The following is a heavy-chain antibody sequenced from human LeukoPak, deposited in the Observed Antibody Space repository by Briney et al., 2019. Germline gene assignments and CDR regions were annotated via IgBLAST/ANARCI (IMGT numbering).Heavy chain of an antibody. CDR2: IYHTGNT. CDR1: GYSITSGYY. CDR3: ARYCSSTTCYTRGGDY. J-gene: IGHJ4*02. V-gene: IGHV4-38-2*02. Sequence: PSETLSLTCSVSGYSITSGYYWGWIRQPPGKGLEWIGSIYHTGNTFYDPSFNSRVTISVDTSKNQFSLSLSSVTAADTAVYYCARYCSSTTCYTRGGDYWGQGTLVTVSS. D-gene: IGHD2-2*02.